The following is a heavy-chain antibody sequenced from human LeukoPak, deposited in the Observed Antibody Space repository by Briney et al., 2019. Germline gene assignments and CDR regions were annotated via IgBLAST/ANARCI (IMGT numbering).Heavy chain of an antibody. Sequence: GGSLRLSCAASGFTFSSYSVNWVRQAPGKGLEWVSYISSSSSYIYYADSVKGRFTISRDNAKNSLYLQMDSLRAEDTAVYYCARDTHHDPWGQGTLVTVSS. J-gene: IGHJ5*02. CDR2: ISSSSSYI. V-gene: IGHV3-21*01. CDR3: ARDTHHDP. CDR1: GFTFSSYS.